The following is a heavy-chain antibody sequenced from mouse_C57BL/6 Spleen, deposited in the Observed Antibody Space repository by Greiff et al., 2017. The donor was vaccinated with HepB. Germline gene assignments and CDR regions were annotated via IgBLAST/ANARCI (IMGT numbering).Heavy chain of an antibody. CDR1: GYTFTDYE. D-gene: IGHD2-4*01. CDR2: IDPETGGT. Sequence: VQLVESGAELVRPGASVTLSCKASGYTFTDYEMHWVKQTPVHGLEWIGAIDPETGGTAYNQKFKGKAILTADKSSSTAYMELRSLTSEDSAVYYCTREDMISYYFDYWGQGTTLTVSS. CDR3: TREDMISYYFDY. J-gene: IGHJ2*01. V-gene: IGHV1-15*01.